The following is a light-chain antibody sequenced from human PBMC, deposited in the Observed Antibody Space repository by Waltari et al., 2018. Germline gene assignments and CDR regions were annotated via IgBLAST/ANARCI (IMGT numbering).Light chain of an antibody. V-gene: IGKV3-11*01. CDR1: QSVSTF. CDR2: HAS. Sequence: EIVLTQSPATLSLSPGERATLSCRASQSVSTFLAWYQQKPGQAPRLLIYHASNQASGIPARCSGRGSGTNFTLTISSLEPEDFAVYYCQQRANWPPLSFGGGTRVEIK. J-gene: IGKJ4*01. CDR3: QQRANWPPLS.